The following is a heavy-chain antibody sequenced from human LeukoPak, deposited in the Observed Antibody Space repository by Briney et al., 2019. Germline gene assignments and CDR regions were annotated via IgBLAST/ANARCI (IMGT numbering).Heavy chain of an antibody. J-gene: IGHJ4*02. CDR2: VKKDASEK. V-gene: IGHV3-7*03. CDR1: GFTFSNNW. D-gene: IGHD3-3*01. CDR3: VKDKTDFWSGYFDY. Sequence: TGGSLRLSCAASGFTFSNNWMTWVRQAPGKGLEWVASVKKDASEKYYVDSVKGRFTISRDNAKNSLYLQMNSLRSEDMALYYCVKDKTDFWSGYFDYWGQGTLVTDSS.